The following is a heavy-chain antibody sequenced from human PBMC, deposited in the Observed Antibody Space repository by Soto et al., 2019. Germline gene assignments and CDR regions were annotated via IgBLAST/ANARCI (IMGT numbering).Heavy chain of an antibody. CDR1: GFTFSHYG. CDR2: ISYDGSNK. Sequence: QVQLVESGGGVVQPGRSLRLSCAASGFTFSHYGMNWVRQAPGKGLEWVAVISYDGSNKYYADPVKGRFTISRDNSKNTLYLQRSSLRAEDTAVYYCAKSHYGSGDYNYYGMDVWGQGTTVTVSS. CDR3: AKSHYGSGDYNYYGMDV. D-gene: IGHD3-10*01. V-gene: IGHV3-30*18. J-gene: IGHJ6*02.